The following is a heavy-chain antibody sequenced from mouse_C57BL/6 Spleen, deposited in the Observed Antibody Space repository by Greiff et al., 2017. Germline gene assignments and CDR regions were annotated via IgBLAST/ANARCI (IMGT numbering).Heavy chain of an antibody. CDR1: GYTFTSYW. CDR3: ARALTTVVATPFAY. D-gene: IGHD1-1*01. V-gene: IGHV1-53*01. J-gene: IGHJ3*01. Sequence: QVLLQQPGTELVKPGASVKLSCKASGYTFTSYWMHWVQQRPGQGLEWIGNINPSNGGTNYNEKFKSKATLTVDKSSSTAYMQLSSLTSEDSAVYYCARALTTVVATPFAYWGQGTMVTVSA. CDR2: INPSNGGT.